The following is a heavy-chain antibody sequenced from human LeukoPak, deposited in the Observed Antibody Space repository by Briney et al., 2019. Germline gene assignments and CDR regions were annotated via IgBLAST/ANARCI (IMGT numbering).Heavy chain of an antibody. CDR1: DGSISSSDFY. Sequence: SETLSLTCTVSDGSISSSDFYWGWIRQPPGKGLEWVGSIYYTGSTYYNPSLKSRVTISVDTSKNQFSLKLSSVTAADTAVYYCARPRAVADAFDIWGQGTMVTVSS. CDR2: IYYTGST. CDR3: ARPRAVADAFDI. D-gene: IGHD6-19*01. V-gene: IGHV4-39*01. J-gene: IGHJ3*02.